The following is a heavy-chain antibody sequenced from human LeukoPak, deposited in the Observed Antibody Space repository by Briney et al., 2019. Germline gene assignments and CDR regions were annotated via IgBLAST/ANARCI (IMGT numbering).Heavy chain of an antibody. CDR1: GFIFSDYR. Sequence: PGGSLRLSCAASGFIFSDYRMNWVRQVPGKGLQWVANINEDGSVQDYVASVRGRFFISRDNAKNSLYLQMNSLRVEDAAIYYCATRESSMARSHWGQGTLVTVSS. J-gene: IGHJ4*02. D-gene: IGHD3-10*01. V-gene: IGHV3-7*01. CDR3: ATRESSMARSH. CDR2: INEDGSVQ.